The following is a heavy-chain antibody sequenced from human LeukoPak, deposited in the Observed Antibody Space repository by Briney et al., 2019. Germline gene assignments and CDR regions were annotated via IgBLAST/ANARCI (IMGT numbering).Heavy chain of an antibody. CDR1: GYTFTGYY. CDR3: ATLTGGLYYGMGV. J-gene: IGHJ6*02. CDR2: INPNSGGT. V-gene: IGHV1-2*04. Sequence: ASVKVSCKASGYTFTGYYMHWVRQAPGQGLEWMGWINPNSGGTNYAQKFQGWVTMTRDTSISTAYMELSRLRSDDTAVYYCATLTGGLYYGMGVWGQGTTVTVSS. D-gene: IGHD1-14*01.